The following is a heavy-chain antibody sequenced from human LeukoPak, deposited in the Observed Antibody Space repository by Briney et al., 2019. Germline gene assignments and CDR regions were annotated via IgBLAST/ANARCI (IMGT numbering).Heavy chain of an antibody. CDR2: INPSGGST. D-gene: IGHD6-19*01. V-gene: IGHV1-46*01. CDR1: GYTLTSYY. CDR3: AREYSSGWYFGY. Sequence: ASVKVSCKASGYTLTSYYMHWVRQAPGQGLEWMGIINPSGGSTSYAQKSQGRVTMTRDTSTSTVYMELSSLRSEDTAVYYCAREYSSGWYFGYWGQGTLVTVSS. J-gene: IGHJ4*02.